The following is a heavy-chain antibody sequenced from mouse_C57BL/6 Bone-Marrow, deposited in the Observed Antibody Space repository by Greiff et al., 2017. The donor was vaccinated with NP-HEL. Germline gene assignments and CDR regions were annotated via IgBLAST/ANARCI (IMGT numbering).Heavy chain of an antibody. D-gene: IGHD1-1*01. Sequence: VQLKQSVAELVRPGASVKLSCTASGFNITNTYMHWVKQRPEQGLEWIGRIDPANGNTKYAPKFQGKATITADTSSNTAYLQLSSLTSEDTAIYYCVLITTVVAWYFDVWGTGTTVTVSS. J-gene: IGHJ1*03. V-gene: IGHV14-3*01. CDR3: VLITTVVAWYFDV. CDR2: IDPANGNT. CDR1: GFNITNTY.